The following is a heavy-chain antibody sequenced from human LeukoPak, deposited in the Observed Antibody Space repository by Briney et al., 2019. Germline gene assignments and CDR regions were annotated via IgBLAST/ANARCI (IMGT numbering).Heavy chain of an antibody. CDR1: GFAVGSNY. D-gene: IGHD3-10*01. J-gene: IGHJ3*02. V-gene: IGHV3-20*04. CDR3: ARGQNYYGSGSQTFDI. Sequence: PGGSLRLSCVASGFAVGSNYMSWVRQAPGKGLEWVSGINWNGGSTGYADSVKGRFTIPRDNAKNSLYLQVSSLRAEDTAWYYCARGQNYYGSGSQTFDIWGQGTMVTVSS. CDR2: INWNGGST.